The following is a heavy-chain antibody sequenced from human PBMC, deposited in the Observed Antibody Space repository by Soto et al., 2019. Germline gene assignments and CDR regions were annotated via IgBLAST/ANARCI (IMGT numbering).Heavy chain of an antibody. CDR3: ARGPRRVRVVLMTHYYYYGMDV. CDR1: GGSISSYY. CDR2: IYTSGST. J-gene: IGHJ6*02. D-gene: IGHD3-3*01. V-gene: IGHV4-4*07. Sequence: PSETLSLTCTVSGGSISSYYWSWIRQPAGKGLEWIGRIYTSGSTNYNPSLKSRVTMSVDTSKNQFSLKLSSVTAADTAVYYCARGPRRVRVVLMTHYYYYGMDVWGQGTTVTVS.